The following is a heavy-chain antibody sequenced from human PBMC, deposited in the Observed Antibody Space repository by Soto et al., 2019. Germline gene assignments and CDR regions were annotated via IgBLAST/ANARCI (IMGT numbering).Heavy chain of an antibody. Sequence: PGGSLRLSCAASGFTFISYAMHWVRQAPGKGLEWVAVISYDGSNKYYADSVKGRFTISRDNSKNTLYLQMNSLRAEDTAVYYCAGEHDSSGYYYWFDPWGQGTLVTVSS. D-gene: IGHD3-22*01. CDR2: ISYDGSNK. J-gene: IGHJ5*02. V-gene: IGHV3-30-3*01. CDR1: GFTFISYA. CDR3: AGEHDSSGYYYWFDP.